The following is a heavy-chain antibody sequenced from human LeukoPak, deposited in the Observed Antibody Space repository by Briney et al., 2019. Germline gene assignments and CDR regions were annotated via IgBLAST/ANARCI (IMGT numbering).Heavy chain of an antibody. CDR1: GYTFTCYY. V-gene: IGHV1-2*04. CDR3: ARGSSYDFWGGYYY. D-gene: IGHD3-3*01. CDR2: INPNSGGT. J-gene: IGHJ4*02. Sequence: ASVKVSCEASGYTFTCYYMHWVRQAPGQGLEWMGWINPNSGGTNYAQKFQGWVTMTRDTSISTAYMELSRLRSDDTAVYYCARGSSYDFWGGYYYWGQGTLVTVSS.